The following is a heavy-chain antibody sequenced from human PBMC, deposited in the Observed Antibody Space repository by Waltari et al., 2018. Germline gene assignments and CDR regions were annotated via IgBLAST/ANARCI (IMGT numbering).Heavy chain of an antibody. V-gene: IGHV4-4*07. Sequence: QVQLQESGPGLMKPSETLSLTCTVSGASITNYYWNWVRQSAGGGLVWIGRFYVGGSTDYNPSLRGRVTMSFDTSTNQFSLRLSSVTAADTAIYYCAGRYYYYMDVWGKGTTVTISS. CDR3: AGRYYYYMDV. CDR2: FYVGGST. J-gene: IGHJ6*03. D-gene: IGHD3-9*01. CDR1: GASITNYY.